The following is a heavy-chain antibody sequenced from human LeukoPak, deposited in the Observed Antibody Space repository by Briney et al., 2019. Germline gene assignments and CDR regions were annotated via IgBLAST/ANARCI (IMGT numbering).Heavy chain of an antibody. Sequence: SETLSLTCAVYGGSFSGYYWSWIRQPPGKGLEWIGSIYYSGSTYYNPSLKSRVTISVDTSKNQFSLKLSSVTAADTAVYYCARQPVNYYSFDYWGQGTLVTVSS. CDR2: IYYSGST. CDR1: GGSFSGYY. J-gene: IGHJ4*02. CDR3: ARQPVNYYSFDY. D-gene: IGHD3-10*01. V-gene: IGHV4-34*01.